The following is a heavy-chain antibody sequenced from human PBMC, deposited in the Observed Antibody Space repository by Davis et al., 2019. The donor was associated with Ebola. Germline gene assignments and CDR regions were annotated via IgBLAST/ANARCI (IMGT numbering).Heavy chain of an antibody. J-gene: IGHJ4*02. V-gene: IGHV4-34*01. CDR2: INHSGST. CDR1: GGSFSGYY. D-gene: IGHD1-26*01. Sequence: MPSETLSLTCAVYGGSFSGYYWSWIRQPPGKGLEWIGEINHSGSTNYNPSLKSRVTISVDTSKNQFSLKLSSVTAADTAVYYCARQYRYSGSYYYFDYWGQGTLVTVSS. CDR3: ARQYRYSGSYYYFDY.